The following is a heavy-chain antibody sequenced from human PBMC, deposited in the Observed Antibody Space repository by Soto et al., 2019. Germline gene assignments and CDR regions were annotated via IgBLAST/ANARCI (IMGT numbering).Heavy chain of an antibody. V-gene: IGHV3-72*01. Sequence: GGSLRLSCAASGFTFSDHYMDWVRQAPGKGLEWVGRTRNKANSYTTEYAASVKGRFTISRDDSKNSLYLQMNSLKTEDTAVYYCARGLGYSGYVLDYWGQGTLVTVSS. D-gene: IGHD5-12*01. J-gene: IGHJ4*02. CDR2: TRNKANSYTT. CDR3: ARGLGYSGYVLDY. CDR1: GFTFSDHY.